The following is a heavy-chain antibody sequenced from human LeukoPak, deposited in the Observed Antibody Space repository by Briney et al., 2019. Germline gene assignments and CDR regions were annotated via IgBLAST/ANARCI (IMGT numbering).Heavy chain of an antibody. V-gene: IGHV3-48*01. CDR1: GFTFSSHS. D-gene: IGHD4-11*01. CDR2: ISGRNTTI. J-gene: IGHJ4*02. Sequence: PGGSLRLSCAASGFTFSSHSMDGVRQAPGKGLEWISYISGRNTTIYYADSVKGRFTISRDNAKSSLYLQMNSLRAEDTAVYYCARDMISTLTFDLWGQGTLVTVSS. CDR3: ARDMISTLTFDL.